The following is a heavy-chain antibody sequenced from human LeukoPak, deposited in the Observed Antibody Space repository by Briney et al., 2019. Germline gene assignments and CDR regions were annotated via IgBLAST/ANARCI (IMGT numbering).Heavy chain of an antibody. D-gene: IGHD2-2*01. Sequence: GASVKVSCKASGYTFTSYYMHWVRQAPGQGLEWMGIINPSGGSTSYAQKFQGRVTMTRDMSTSTVYMELSSLRSEDTAVYYCAREGRNCSSTSCYETPYFDYWGQGTLVTVSS. CDR1: GYTFTSYY. CDR3: AREGRNCSSTSCYETPYFDY. J-gene: IGHJ4*02. CDR2: INPSGGST. V-gene: IGHV1-46*01.